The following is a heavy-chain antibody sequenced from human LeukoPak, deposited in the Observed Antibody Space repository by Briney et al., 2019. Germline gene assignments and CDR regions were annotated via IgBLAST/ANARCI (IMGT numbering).Heavy chain of an antibody. Sequence: QPGGSLRLSCAASGFTFSSYAMNWVRQAPGKGLEWVSTISYNGGSTYYADSVKGRVTISRDNSKNTLYLQMNSLRAEDTAVYYCRDSADAFDIWGQGTMVTVSS. D-gene: IGHD2-15*01. V-gene: IGHV3-23*01. CDR3: RDSADAFDI. J-gene: IGHJ3*02. CDR2: ISYNGGST. CDR1: GFTFSSYA.